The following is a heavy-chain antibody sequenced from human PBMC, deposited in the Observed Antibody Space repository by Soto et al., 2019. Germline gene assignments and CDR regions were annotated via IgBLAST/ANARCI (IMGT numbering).Heavy chain of an antibody. Sequence: QVQLVQSGAEVTKPGASVKVSCKASGYTFTSYYIHWVRQAPGQGLEWVGLINPSGGSTTYAPKFQGRVTMAREPSTSTVYRELNSLRSEDTAVYFCARDAQIGHGYSVYHTYWGQGTLVTVSS. J-gene: IGHJ4*02. CDR3: ARDAQIGHGYSVYHTY. CDR2: INPSGGST. D-gene: IGHD5-12*01. V-gene: IGHV1-46*01. CDR1: GYTFTSYY.